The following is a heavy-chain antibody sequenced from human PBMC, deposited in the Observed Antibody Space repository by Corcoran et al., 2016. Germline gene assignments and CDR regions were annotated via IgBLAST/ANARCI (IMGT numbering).Heavy chain of an antibody. CDR3: ARGSGFSVVGSYNWFDP. D-gene: IGHD2-15*01. CDR1: GGSFSGYY. Sequence: QVQLQQGGAGLLKPSETLSLTCAVYGGSFSGYYWSWIRQPPGKGLEWIGEINHSGSTNYNPSLKRRVTISVDTSKNQFSLKLSSVTAADTAVYYCARGSGFSVVGSYNWFDPWGQGTLVTVSS. V-gene: IGHV4-34*01. J-gene: IGHJ5*02. CDR2: INHSGST.